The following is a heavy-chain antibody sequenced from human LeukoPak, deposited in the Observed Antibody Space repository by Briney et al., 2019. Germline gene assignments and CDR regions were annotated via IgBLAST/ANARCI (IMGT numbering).Heavy chain of an antibody. D-gene: IGHD6-13*01. J-gene: IGHJ4*02. CDR1: GYTFTGYY. CDR3: AREGIAAAGVDY. V-gene: IGHV1-2*06. CDR2: INPNSGGT. Sequence: ASVKVSCKASGYTFTGYYIHWVRQAPGQGLEWMGRINPNSGGTNYAQKFQGRVTMTRDTSISTAYMELSRLRSDDTAVYYCAREGIAAAGVDYWGQGTLVTVSS.